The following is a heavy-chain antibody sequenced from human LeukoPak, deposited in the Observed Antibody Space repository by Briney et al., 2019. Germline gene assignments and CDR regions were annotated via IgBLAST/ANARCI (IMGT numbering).Heavy chain of an antibody. CDR1: GFTFSSYS. D-gene: IGHD6-6*01. V-gene: IGHV3-21*01. CDR3: ARDRVAARPNWFDP. CDR2: ISSSSSYI. J-gene: IGHJ5*02. Sequence: PGGSLRLSCAASGFTFSSYSMNWVRQAPGKGLEWVSSISSSSSYIYYADSVKGRFTISRDNAKNSLYLQMNSLRAEDTAVYYCARDRVAARPNWFDPWGQGTLVTVSS.